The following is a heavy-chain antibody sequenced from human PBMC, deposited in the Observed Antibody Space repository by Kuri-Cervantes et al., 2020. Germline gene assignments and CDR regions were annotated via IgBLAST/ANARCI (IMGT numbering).Heavy chain of an antibody. CDR1: GGTFSSYA. Sequence: SVKVSCKASGGTFSSYAISWVRQAPGQGLEWMGGIIPIFGTANYAQKFQGRVTITADESTSTAYMELSSLRSEDTAVYYCARDPTYYDSSGRLFPSPYYYGMDVWGQGTAVTVSS. J-gene: IGHJ6*02. CDR2: IIPIFGTA. CDR3: ARDPTYYDSSGRLFPSPYYYGMDV. V-gene: IGHV1-69*13. D-gene: IGHD3-22*01.